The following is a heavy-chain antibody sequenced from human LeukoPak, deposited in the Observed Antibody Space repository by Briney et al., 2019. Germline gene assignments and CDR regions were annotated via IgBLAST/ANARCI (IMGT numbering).Heavy chain of an antibody. CDR2: IYTSGST. CDR1: GGSISSGSYY. V-gene: IGHV4-61*02. CDR3: ARERDFYDSSGSPSY. J-gene: IGHJ4*02. Sequence: SETLSLTCTVSGGSISSGSYYWSWIRQPAGKGLEWIRRIYTSGSTYYNPSLKSRVTISVDTSKNQFSLKVRSVTAADTAVYYCARERDFYDSSGSPSYWGQGTLVIVSS. D-gene: IGHD3-22*01.